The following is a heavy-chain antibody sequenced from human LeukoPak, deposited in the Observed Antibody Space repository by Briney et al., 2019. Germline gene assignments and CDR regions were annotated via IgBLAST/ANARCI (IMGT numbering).Heavy chain of an antibody. V-gene: IGHV3-30*04. J-gene: IGHJ4*02. CDR1: GFTFNSYA. CDR2: ISYDGSNK. D-gene: IGHD5-12*01. CDR3: ARDQLAYSGYDTLFDY. Sequence: GGSLRLSCAASGFTFNSYAIHWVRQAPGKGLEWVAVISYDGSNKYYADSVKGRFTFSRDNSKNTLYLQLNSLRPEDTAVYYCARDQLAYSGYDTLFDYWGQGTLVTVSS.